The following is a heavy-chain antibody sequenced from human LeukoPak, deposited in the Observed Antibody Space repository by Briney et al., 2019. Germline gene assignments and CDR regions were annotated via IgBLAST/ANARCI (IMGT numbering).Heavy chain of an antibody. D-gene: IGHD2-15*01. J-gene: IGHJ6*04. Sequence: PVKVSCKASGGTFSSYAISWVRQAPGQGLEWMGGIIPIFGTANYAQKFQGRVTITADESPSTAYMELSSLRSEDTAVYYCARGVVVVVAATPRYYYYGMDVWGKGTTVTVSS. V-gene: IGHV1-69*01. CDR2: IIPIFGTA. CDR1: GGTFSSYA. CDR3: ARGVVVVVAATPRYYYYGMDV.